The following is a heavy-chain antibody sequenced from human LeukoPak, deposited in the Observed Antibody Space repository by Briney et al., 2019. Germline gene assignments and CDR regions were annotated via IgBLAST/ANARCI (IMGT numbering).Heavy chain of an antibody. V-gene: IGHV1-18*01. J-gene: IGHJ4*02. CDR1: GYTFTSYG. CDR2: ISAYNGNT. CDR3: ARVPTYYYGSGSYPDY. Sequence: ASVKVSCKASGYTFTSYGISWVRQAPGQGLEWMGWISAYNGNTNYAQKLQGRVTMTTDTSTSTAYMELRCLRSDDTAVYYCARVPTYYYGSGSYPDYWGQGTLVTVSS. D-gene: IGHD3-10*01.